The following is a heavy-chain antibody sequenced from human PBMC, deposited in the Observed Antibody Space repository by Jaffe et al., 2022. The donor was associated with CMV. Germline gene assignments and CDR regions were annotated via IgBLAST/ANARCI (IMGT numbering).Heavy chain of an antibody. CDR3: AKMMKDFDWLMYYSDY. V-gene: IGHV3-23*04. CDR1: GFSFRSFG. D-gene: IGHD3-9*01. CDR2: LSGSGRST. Sequence: EVQLVESGGGLVQPGGSLRLSCAASGFSFRSFGMTWVRQVPGKGLEWVAGLSGSGRSTHYADSVKGRFSISRDNSKNTLYLQMNSLRVEDTAIYYCAKMMKDFDWLMYYSDYWGQGTRVTVSS. J-gene: IGHJ4*02.